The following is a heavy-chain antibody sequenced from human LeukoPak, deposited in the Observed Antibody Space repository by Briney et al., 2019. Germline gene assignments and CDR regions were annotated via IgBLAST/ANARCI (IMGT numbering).Heavy chain of an antibody. CDR2: ISAYNGNT. CDR3: AREKGMYYYDSSGYYF. Sequence: ASVKVSCKASGYTFTSYGISWVRQAPGQGLEWMGWISAYNGNTNYAQKFQGRVTMTRDTSISTAYMELSRLRSDDTAVYYCAREKGMYYYDSSGYYFWGQGTLVTVSS. V-gene: IGHV1-18*01. CDR1: GYTFTSYG. J-gene: IGHJ4*02. D-gene: IGHD3-22*01.